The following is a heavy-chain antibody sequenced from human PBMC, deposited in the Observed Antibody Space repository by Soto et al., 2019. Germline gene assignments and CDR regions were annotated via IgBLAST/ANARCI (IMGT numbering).Heavy chain of an antibody. CDR3: ARAFYGMDV. J-gene: IGHJ6*02. CDR1: GFSLSGTGMR. V-gene: IGHV2-70*04. CDR2: IDWEDTK. Sequence: SGPTLVNPTQTLPLTCTVSGFSLSGTGMRVTWIRQPPGKALEWLARIDWEDTKLYSSSLKTRLTISRDTSKNQVVLTMTSMDPADTGTYYCARAFYGMDVWGQGTTVTVS.